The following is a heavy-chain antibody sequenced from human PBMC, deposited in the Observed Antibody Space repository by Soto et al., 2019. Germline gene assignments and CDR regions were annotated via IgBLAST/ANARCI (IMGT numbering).Heavy chain of an antibody. J-gene: IGHJ4*02. CDR1: GFTISSYA. CDR3: ARDRDIVVVPAATTLDY. V-gene: IGHV3-30-3*01. Sequence: GGSLRLSCAASGFTISSYAMHWVRQAPGKGLEWVAVISYDGSNKYYADSVKGRFTISRDNSKNTLYLQMNSLRAEDTAVYYCARDRDIVVVPAATTLDYWGQGTLVTVS. D-gene: IGHD2-2*01. CDR2: ISYDGSNK.